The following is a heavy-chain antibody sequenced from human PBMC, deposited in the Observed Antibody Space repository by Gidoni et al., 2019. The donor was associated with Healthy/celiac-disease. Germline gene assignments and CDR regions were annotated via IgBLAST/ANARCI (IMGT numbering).Heavy chain of an antibody. V-gene: IGHV1-46*01. CDR2: INPSGGST. J-gene: IGHJ5*02. CDR3: ARELGIAAAGPNWFDP. CDR1: GYTFTSYY. Sequence: QVQLVQSGAEVKKPGASVKVSCKASGYTFTSYYMHWVRQAPGQGLEWMGIINPSGGSTSYAQKFQGRVTMTRDTSTSTVYMELSSLRSEDTAVYYCARELGIAAAGPNWFDPWGQGTLVTVSS. D-gene: IGHD6-13*01.